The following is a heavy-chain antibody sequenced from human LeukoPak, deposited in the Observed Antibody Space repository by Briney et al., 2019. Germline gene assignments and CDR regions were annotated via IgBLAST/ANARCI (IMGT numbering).Heavy chain of an antibody. CDR2: IYPGESDT. CDR1: GYSFPIYW. D-gene: IGHD2-21*02. Sequence: GESLKISCNTSGYSFPIYWIGWVRQMPGKGLEWVGIIYPGESDTTYSPSFQGHVTISADKSISTAYLQWRSLKASDTAMYYCARLAPPRRYCGGDCYPDYWGQGTLVTVSS. V-gene: IGHV5-51*01. J-gene: IGHJ4*02. CDR3: ARLAPPRRYCGGDCYPDY.